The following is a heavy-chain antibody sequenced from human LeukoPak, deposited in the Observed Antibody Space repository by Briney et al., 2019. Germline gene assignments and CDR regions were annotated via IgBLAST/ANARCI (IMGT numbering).Heavy chain of an antibody. CDR2: INHSGST. V-gene: IGHV4-34*01. J-gene: IGHJ4*02. CDR3: ARDLKIGYNSGWYSFDY. D-gene: IGHD6-19*01. CDR1: GGSFSGYY. Sequence: SETLSLTCAVYGGSFSGYYWSWIRQPPGKGLEWIGEINHSGSTNYNPSLKSRVTISVDTSKNQFSLKLISVTAADTAVYYCARDLKIGYNSGWYSFDYWGQGILVTVSS.